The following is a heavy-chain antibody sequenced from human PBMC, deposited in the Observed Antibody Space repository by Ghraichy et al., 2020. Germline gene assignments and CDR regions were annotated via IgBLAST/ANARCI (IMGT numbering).Heavy chain of an antibody. D-gene: IGHD4-17*01. J-gene: IGHJ4*02. Sequence: GGSLRLSCAASGFTFSEYGMHWVRQAPGKGLEWVAVIWHDGSEKYYVDSVKGRFTISRDNSRNTLYLQMSGLRAEDTAVYYWASGEKVTTNILFDYWGQGTLVTGSS. CDR2: IWHDGSEK. CDR1: GFTFSEYG. V-gene: IGHV3-33*01. CDR3: ASGEKVTTNILFDY.